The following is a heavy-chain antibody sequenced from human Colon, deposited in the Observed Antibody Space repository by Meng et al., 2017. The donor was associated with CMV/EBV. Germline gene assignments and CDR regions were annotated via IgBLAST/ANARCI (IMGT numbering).Heavy chain of an antibody. Sequence: SETLSLTCSISDGPISSYYWSWIRQAPGQGLEWIGFIYYRGTTNYNRSLESRVTMSVDTAKNEFSLKLTSVTAADTAVYYCVGPYDFWSGYYNLFPFEIWGRGTMVTVSS. J-gene: IGHJ3*02. CDR1: DGPISSYY. D-gene: IGHD3-3*01. CDR2: IYYRGTT. CDR3: VGPYDFWSGYYNLFPFEI. V-gene: IGHV4-59*03.